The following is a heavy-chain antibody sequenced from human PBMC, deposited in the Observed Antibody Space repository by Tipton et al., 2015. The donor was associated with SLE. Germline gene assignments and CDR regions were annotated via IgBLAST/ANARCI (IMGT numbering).Heavy chain of an antibody. CDR3: ARDPGERTFDI. J-gene: IGHJ3*02. V-gene: IGHV1-18*01. Sequence: QLVQSGAELKKPGATVKVSCKASGYTFTDFAISWVRQARGQGLEWMAWISTYNGDTTYAQKLQGRVTIITDTSTSTASMELRSLRSDDTAVYFCARDPGERTFDIWGQGTMVTVSS. D-gene: IGHD3-16*01. CDR2: ISTYNGDT. CDR1: GYTFTDFA.